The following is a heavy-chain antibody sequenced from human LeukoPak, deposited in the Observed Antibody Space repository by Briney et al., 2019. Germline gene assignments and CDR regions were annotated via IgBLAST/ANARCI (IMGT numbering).Heavy chain of an antibody. CDR3: AKARPYYDSSGYSQVGGY. J-gene: IGHJ4*02. Sequence: GGSLRLSCAASGFTFSSYAMSWVRQAPGKGLEWVSAISGSDGSTYYADSVKGRFTISRDNSKNTLYLQMNSLRAEDTAVYYCAKARPYYDSSGYSQVGGYWGQGTLVTVSS. CDR1: GFTFSSYA. V-gene: IGHV3-23*01. CDR2: ISGSDGST. D-gene: IGHD3-22*01.